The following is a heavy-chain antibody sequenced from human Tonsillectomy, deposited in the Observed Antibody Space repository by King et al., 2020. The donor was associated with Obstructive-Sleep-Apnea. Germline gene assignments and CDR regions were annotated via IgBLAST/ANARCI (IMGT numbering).Heavy chain of an antibody. D-gene: IGHD6-19*01. Sequence: QLVQSGGGLVQPGGSLRLSCTASGFVFSSYWMTWVRQAPGEGLEWVANIDYSGSEKYYVDSVEGRFTISRDNAKNSLYLQMNSLRADDTAVYFCARGEGSAWQRNYFFDYWGQGALVTVSS. CDR1: GFVFSSYW. CDR2: IDYSGSEK. V-gene: IGHV3-7*03. J-gene: IGHJ4*02. CDR3: ARGEGSAWQRNYFFDY.